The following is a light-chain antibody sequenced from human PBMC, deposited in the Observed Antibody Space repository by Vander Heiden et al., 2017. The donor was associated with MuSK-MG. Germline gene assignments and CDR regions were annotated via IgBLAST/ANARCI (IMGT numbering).Light chain of an antibody. CDR1: QSISTY. CDR3: QQTDVTPR. CDR2: AVS. V-gene: IGKV1-39*01. J-gene: IGKJ3*01. Sequence: DLQMTQSPSSLPASVGDRVAITCRASQSISTYLNWYQQKPGKAPKLLIYAVSSLQSGVPARFSGSGSGTEGTLTISSLQHEEFATYYCQQTDVTPRFGPGTTVDVK.